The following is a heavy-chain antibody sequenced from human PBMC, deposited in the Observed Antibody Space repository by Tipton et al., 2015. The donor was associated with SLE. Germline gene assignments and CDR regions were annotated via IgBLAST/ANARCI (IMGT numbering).Heavy chain of an antibody. V-gene: IGHV4-38-2*02. CDR2: FYHSANT. J-gene: IGHJ4*02. D-gene: IGHD7-27*01. Sequence: TLSLTCIVSRYSISSGYYWGWMRQAPGKELEWIGSFYHSANTYYNPSLTSRATISADTSKNQFSLRLTSVTAADTAVYYCVHANWGTNFDYWGQGTLVTVSS. CDR3: VHANWGTNFDY. CDR1: RYSISSGYY.